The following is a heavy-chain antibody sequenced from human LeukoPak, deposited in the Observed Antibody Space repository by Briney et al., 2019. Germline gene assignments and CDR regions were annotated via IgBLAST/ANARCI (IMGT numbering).Heavy chain of an antibody. D-gene: IGHD3-10*01. V-gene: IGHV3-23*01. CDR2: ISDSGDNT. CDR1: GFTFSSYA. Sequence: GGSLRLSCAASGFTFSSYAMSWVRQASGKGLEWVSGISDSGDNTYYADSVKGRFTISRDNSKFTLYLQMNSLRAEDTALYYCAKERSADRAWFGELLEWGQGNMVTASS. CDR3: AKERSADRAWFGELLE. J-gene: IGHJ4*02.